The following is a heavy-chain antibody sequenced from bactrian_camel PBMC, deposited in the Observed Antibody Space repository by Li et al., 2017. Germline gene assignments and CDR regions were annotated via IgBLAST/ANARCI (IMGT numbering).Heavy chain of an antibody. V-gene: IGHV3-1*01. J-gene: IGHJ6*01. CDR1: GLRFAAWS. D-gene: IGHD6*01. CDR3: TKTNGSSWPGSFGN. CDR2: ITWDGSRT. Sequence: DVQLVESGGGLVQAGGSLRLSCTASGLRFAAWSMAWFRQAPGKEREGASCITWDGSRTYYARSVKDRFTVSRDNAKNTVYLQLNSLKTEDMAMYFCTKTNGSSWPGSFGNWGQGTQVTVS.